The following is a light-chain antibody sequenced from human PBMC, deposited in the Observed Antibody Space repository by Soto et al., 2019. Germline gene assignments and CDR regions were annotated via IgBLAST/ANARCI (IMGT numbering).Light chain of an antibody. V-gene: IGLV1-40*01. CDR2: GNT. Sequence: QAVVTQPPSVSGAPGQTVTISCTGSSSNIGAGYDVQWYQQLPGAAPQLVIFGNTNRPSGVPDRFSGSRSGTSASLDIIGLQAEDEGEYYCQSYDSSLTVYVVFGGGTKLTVL. CDR3: QSYDSSLTVYVV. CDR1: SSNIGAGYD. J-gene: IGLJ2*01.